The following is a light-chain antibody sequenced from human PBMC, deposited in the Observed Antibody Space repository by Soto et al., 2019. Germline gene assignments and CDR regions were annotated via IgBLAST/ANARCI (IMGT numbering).Light chain of an antibody. CDR2: AAS. Sequence: DIQMTQSPSSLSASVGDRVTITCRASQTISSYLNWYQQKPGKAPKLLIYAASSLQSGVPSRFSGNGSGKDFTLTISRLQPEDFSTYYCQQSYSIPLTFGGGTKVEIK. J-gene: IGKJ4*01. CDR1: QTISSY. V-gene: IGKV1-39*01. CDR3: QQSYSIPLT.